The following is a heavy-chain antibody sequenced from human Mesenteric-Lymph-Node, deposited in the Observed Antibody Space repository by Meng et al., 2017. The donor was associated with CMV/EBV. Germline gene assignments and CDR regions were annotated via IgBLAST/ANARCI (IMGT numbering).Heavy chain of an antibody. CDR3: AKDMFSNFAFIDY. Sequence: GESLKISCTASGFTFISYSMNWVRQAPGKGLEWISSISSSSDYIYYADSVKGRFTISRDNAKNSLHLQMNSLRADDTALYYCAKDMFSNFAFIDYWGQGSLVTVSS. CDR1: GFTFISYS. J-gene: IGHJ4*02. CDR2: ISSSSDYI. D-gene: IGHD4-11*01. V-gene: IGHV3-21*01.